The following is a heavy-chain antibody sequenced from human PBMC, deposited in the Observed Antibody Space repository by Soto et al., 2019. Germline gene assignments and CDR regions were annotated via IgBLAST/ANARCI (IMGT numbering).Heavy chain of an antibody. D-gene: IGHD3-22*01. Sequence: SGPTLVNPTQTLTLTCTFSGFSLSTSGMCVSXXRQXXXXXXEWLARIDWDDDKYYSTSLKTRLTISKDTSKNQVVLTMTNMDPVDTATYYCARSTYYYDSSGYGFYYFDYWGQGTLVTVSS. V-gene: IGHV2-70*11. J-gene: IGHJ4*02. CDR1: GFSLSTSGMC. CDR3: ARSTYYYDSSGYGFYYFDY. CDR2: IDWDDDK.